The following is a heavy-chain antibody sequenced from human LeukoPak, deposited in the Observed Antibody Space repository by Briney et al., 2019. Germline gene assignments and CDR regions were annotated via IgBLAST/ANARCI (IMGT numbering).Heavy chain of an antibody. J-gene: IGHJ4*02. CDR3: ARDYN. Sequence: GGSLRLSCAASGFTFSSYGMHWVRQAPGKGLEWVASIKPDGGETYYVDSVKGRFTISRDNAKSSLYLQMNSLRAEDTAVYYCARDYNLGQGTLVTVSS. V-gene: IGHV3-7*01. CDR2: IKPDGGET. CDR1: GFTFSSYG.